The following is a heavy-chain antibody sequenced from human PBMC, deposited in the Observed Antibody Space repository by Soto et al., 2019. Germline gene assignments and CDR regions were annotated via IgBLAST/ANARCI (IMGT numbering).Heavy chain of an antibody. D-gene: IGHD6-19*01. CDR2: ISSSSSTI. CDR1: GFTFSSYS. J-gene: IGHJ5*01. CDR3: ARGLESGWYPGAFDS. V-gene: IGHV3-48*02. Sequence: PGGSLRLSCAASGFTFSSYSMNWVRQAPGKGLEWVSYISSSSSTIYYADSVKGRFTISRDNAKNSLYLQMNSLRDEDTAVYYCARGLESGWYPGAFDSWGQGTLVTVSS.